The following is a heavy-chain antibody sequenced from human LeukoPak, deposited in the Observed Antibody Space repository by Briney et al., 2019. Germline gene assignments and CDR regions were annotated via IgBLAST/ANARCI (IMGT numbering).Heavy chain of an antibody. CDR3: ARGPFALSFFAY. J-gene: IGHJ4*02. Sequence: ASVKVSCKASGYTFTSYDINWVRQATGQGLEWMGWMNPNSGNTGYAQKFQGRVTMTRNTSISTAYMELSSLRSEDTAVYSCARGPFALSFFAYWGQGPLVTVSS. V-gene: IGHV1-8*01. D-gene: IGHD3-16*02. CDR2: MNPNSGNT. CDR1: GYTFTSYD.